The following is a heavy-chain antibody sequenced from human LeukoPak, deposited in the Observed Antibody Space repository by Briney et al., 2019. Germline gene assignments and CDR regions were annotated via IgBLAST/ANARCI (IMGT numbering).Heavy chain of an antibody. CDR1: GFTFSTYS. D-gene: IGHD6-19*01. CDR2: IWYDGSNK. CDR3: ARERLGWYYFDY. V-gene: IGHV3-33*08. J-gene: IGHJ4*02. Sequence: GGSLRLSCAASGFTFSTYSMNWVRQAPGKGLEWVAVIWYDGSNKYYADSVKGRFTISRDNSKNTLYLQMNSLRAEDTAVYYCARERLGWYYFDYWGQGTLVTVSS.